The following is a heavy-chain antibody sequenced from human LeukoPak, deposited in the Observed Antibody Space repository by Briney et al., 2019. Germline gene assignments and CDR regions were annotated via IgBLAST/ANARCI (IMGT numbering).Heavy chain of an antibody. CDR3: ARETSQKGAHYMDV. Sequence: SETLSLTCTVSGGSISTYYWNWIRQPPGKGLEWIGYIYYSGSTNYNPSLKSRLTISVDTSKNQFSLKLSSVTAADTAVYYCARETSQKGAHYMDVWGKGTTVTISS. J-gene: IGHJ6*03. CDR2: IYYSGST. V-gene: IGHV4-59*01. D-gene: IGHD3-16*01. CDR1: GGSISTYY.